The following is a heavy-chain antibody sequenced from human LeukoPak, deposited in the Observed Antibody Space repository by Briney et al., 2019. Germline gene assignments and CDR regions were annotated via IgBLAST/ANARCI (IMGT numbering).Heavy chain of an antibody. CDR1: GGSISSSNYY. CDR3: ARVGYSYPYYFDY. Sequence: SETLSLTCTVSGGSISSSNYYWGWIRQPRGKGLEWIGSIYYSGSTYYNPSLKSRVTISVDTSKNQFSLKLSSVTAADMAVYYCARVGYSYPYYFDYWGQGTLVTVSS. J-gene: IGHJ4*02. D-gene: IGHD5-18*01. CDR2: IYYSGST. V-gene: IGHV4-39*01.